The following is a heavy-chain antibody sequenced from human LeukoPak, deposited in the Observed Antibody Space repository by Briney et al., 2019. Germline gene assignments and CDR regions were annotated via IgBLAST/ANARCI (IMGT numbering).Heavy chain of an antibody. V-gene: IGHV3-7*01. D-gene: IGHD2-15*01. J-gene: IGHJ6*02. CDR2: IKQDGSEK. CDR3: ATTPSPYYYGMDV. CDR1: GFTFSSYW. Sequence: AGGSLRLSCAASGFTFSSYWMSWVRQAPGKGLEWVANIKQDGSEKYYVDSVKGRFTISRDNAKNSLYLQMNSLRAEDTAVYYCATTPSPYYYGMDVWGQGTTVTVSS.